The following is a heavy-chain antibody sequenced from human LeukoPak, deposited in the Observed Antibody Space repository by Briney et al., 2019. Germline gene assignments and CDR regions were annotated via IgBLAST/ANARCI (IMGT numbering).Heavy chain of an antibody. Sequence: GGSLRLSCVVSGLTFRGYWMHWVRQAPGKGLVWLSRISSDGSTTNYADSVKGRFIISRDNAENTLYMEVNNLRAEDTGLYYCAREDALERLQWGQGTLVTVSS. CDR1: GLTFRGYW. D-gene: IGHD6-25*01. V-gene: IGHV3-74*01. CDR3: AREDALERLQ. CDR2: ISSDGSTT. J-gene: IGHJ4*02.